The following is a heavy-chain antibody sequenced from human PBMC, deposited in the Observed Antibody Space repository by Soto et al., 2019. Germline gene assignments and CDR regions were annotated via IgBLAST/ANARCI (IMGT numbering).Heavy chain of an antibody. D-gene: IGHD5-18*01. CDR1: GFTFSSYA. CDR2: ISYDGSNK. Sequence: GGSLRLSCAASGFTFSSYAMHWVRQAPGKGLEWVAVISYDGSNKYYADSVKGRFTIPRDNSKNTLYLQMNSLRAEDTAVYYCARESSEDTAMVTKFFVVASYYFDYWGQGTLVTVSS. V-gene: IGHV3-30-3*01. CDR3: ARESSEDTAMVTKFFVVASYYFDY. J-gene: IGHJ4*02.